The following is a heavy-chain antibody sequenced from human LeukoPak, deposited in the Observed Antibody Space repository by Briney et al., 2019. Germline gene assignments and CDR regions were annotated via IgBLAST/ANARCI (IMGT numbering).Heavy chain of an antibody. Sequence: GGSLRLSCAASGFTFSSYEMNWVRQAPGKGLEWVSYISSSGSTIYYADSVKGRFTISRDNAKNSLYLQMNSLRAEDTAIYYCARDNSVGDNAWWFDPWGQGTLVTVSS. J-gene: IGHJ5*02. CDR3: ARDNSVGDNAWWFDP. D-gene: IGHD1-26*01. CDR2: ISSSGSTI. CDR1: GFTFSSYE. V-gene: IGHV3-48*03.